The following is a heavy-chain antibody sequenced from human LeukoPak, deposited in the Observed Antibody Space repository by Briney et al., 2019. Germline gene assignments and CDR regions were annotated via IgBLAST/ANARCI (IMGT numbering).Heavy chain of an antibody. J-gene: IGHJ4*02. V-gene: IGHV3-21*01. CDR1: GFTFSSYS. CDR3: ARITGVGWEESVDY. D-gene: IGHD1-26*01. CDR2: ISSSSSCI. Sequence: PGGSLRLSCAASGFTFSSYSMNWVRQAPGKGLEWVSSISSSSSCIYYADSVKGRFTISRDNAKNSLYLQMNSLRAEDTAVYYCARITGVGWEESVDYWGQGTLVTVSS.